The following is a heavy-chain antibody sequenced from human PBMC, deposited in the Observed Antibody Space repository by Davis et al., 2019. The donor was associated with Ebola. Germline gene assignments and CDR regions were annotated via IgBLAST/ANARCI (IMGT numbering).Heavy chain of an antibody. J-gene: IGHJ6*02. D-gene: IGHD3-3*01. Sequence: PSETLSLTCTVSGGSISSYYWSWIRQPPGKGLEWIGYIYYSGSTNYNPSLKSRVTISVDTSKNQFSLKLSSVTAADTAVYYCARGLNYDFWSGYFGYGMDVWGQGTTVTVSS. CDR2: IYYSGST. CDR3: ARGLNYDFWSGYFGYGMDV. V-gene: IGHV4-59*01. CDR1: GGSISSYY.